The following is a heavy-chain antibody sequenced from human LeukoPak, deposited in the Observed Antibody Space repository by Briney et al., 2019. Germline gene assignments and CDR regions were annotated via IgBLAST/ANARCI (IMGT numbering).Heavy chain of an antibody. CDR2: INPTGGST. J-gene: IGHJ4*02. CDR1: GYTFTSYY. D-gene: IGHD3-9*01. V-gene: IGHV1-46*01. Sequence: ASVKVSCKASGYTFTSYYMHWVRQAPGQGLEWMGLINPTGGSTGYAQKFQGRVTMTRDMSTSTDYMELRSLRSDDTAVYYCARAGDFLTGYYKVSYYFDYWGQGTLVTVSS. CDR3: ARAGDFLTGYYKVSYYFDY.